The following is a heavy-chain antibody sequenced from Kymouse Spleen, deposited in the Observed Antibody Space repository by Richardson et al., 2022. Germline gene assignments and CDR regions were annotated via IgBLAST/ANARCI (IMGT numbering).Heavy chain of an antibody. V-gene: IGHV4-31*03. CDR1: GGSISSGGYY. CDR3: ARDRAYTISTIRDYYGMDV. D-gene: IGHD1-1*01,IGHD2-2*02,IGHD5-24*01. J-gene: IGHJ6*02. Sequence: QVQLQESGPGLVKPSQTLSLTCTVSGGSISSGGYYWSWIRQHPGKGLEWIGYIYYSGSTYYNPSLKSRVTISVDTSKNQFSLKLSSVTAADTAVYYCARDRAYTISTIRDYYGMDVWGQGTTVTVSS. CDR2: IYYSGST.